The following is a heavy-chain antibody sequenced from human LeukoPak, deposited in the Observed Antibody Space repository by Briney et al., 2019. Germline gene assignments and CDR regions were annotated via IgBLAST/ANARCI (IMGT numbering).Heavy chain of an antibody. J-gene: IGHJ4*02. CDR2: INPNSGGT. CDR3: ASEYCSSTNCYDWYFDY. D-gene: IGHD2-2*01. CDR1: GYTFTGYY. V-gene: IGHV1-2*02. Sequence: ASVKVSCKASGYTFTGYYMHWVRQAPGQGLEWMGWINPNSGGTNYAQKFQGRVTMTRDTSISTAYMELSRLRSDGTAVYYCASEYCSSTNCYDWYFDYWGQGTLVTVSS.